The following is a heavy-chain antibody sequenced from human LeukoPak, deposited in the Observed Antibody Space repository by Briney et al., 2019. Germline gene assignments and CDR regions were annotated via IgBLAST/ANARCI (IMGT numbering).Heavy chain of an antibody. CDR3: AREIAAAGIGWFDP. CDR2: INPNSGGT. J-gene: IGHJ5*02. Sequence: GASVKVSCKASGYTFTGYYMHWVRQAPGQGLEWMGWINPNSGGTNYAQKFQGRVTMTRDTSISTAYMELSRLRSDDTAVYYCAREIAAAGIGWFDPWGQGTLVTVSS. V-gene: IGHV1-2*02. D-gene: IGHD6-13*01. CDR1: GYTFTGYY.